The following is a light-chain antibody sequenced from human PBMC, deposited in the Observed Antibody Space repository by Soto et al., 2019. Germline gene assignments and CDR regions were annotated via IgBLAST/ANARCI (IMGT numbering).Light chain of an antibody. V-gene: IGLV2-23*01. CDR2: EGS. Sequence: LTQPASVSGSPGQSITISCTGTSSDIGSYNLVSWYQQHPGKAPKLMIYEGSKRPSGVSNRFSGSKSGNTASLTISGPQAEDEADYYCCSYAGSSTYVFGTGTKVTVL. CDR3: CSYAGSSTYV. CDR1: SSDIGSYNL. J-gene: IGLJ1*01.